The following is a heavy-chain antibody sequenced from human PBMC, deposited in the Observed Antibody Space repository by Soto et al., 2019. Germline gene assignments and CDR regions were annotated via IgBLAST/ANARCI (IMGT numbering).Heavy chain of an antibody. CDR3: ARSIIYGSGSYDFAFVY. D-gene: IGHD3-10*01. CDR1: GGSISSGGYY. J-gene: IGHJ4*02. Sequence: KPSETLSLTCTVSGGSISSGGYYWSWIRQHPGKGLEWIGYIYYSGSTYYNPSLKSRVTISVDTSKNQFSLKLSSVTAADTAVYYCARSIIYGSGSYDFAFVYWGQGTLVTVSS. CDR2: IYYSGST. V-gene: IGHV4-31*03.